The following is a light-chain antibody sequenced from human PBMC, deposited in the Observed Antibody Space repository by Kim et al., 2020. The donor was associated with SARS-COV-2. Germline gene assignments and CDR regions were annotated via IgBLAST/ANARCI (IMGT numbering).Light chain of an antibody. CDR1: QGISSY. CDR3: QQYYSYRT. Sequence: SASTGDSVTITCRASQGISSYLAWYQQKPGKAPKLLIYAASTLQSGVPSRFSGSGSGTDFTLTISCLQSEDFATYYCQQYYSYRTFGQGTKVDIK. J-gene: IGKJ1*01. CDR2: AAS. V-gene: IGKV1-8*01.